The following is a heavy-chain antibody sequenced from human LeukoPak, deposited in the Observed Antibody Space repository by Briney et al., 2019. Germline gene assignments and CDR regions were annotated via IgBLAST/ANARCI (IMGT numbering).Heavy chain of an antibody. CDR1: GYTFTNND. CDR2: VSPDSGDT. CDR3: TRGRAAGD. Sequence: ASVKVSCKASGYTFTNNDINWVRQATGQGIEWMGWVSPDSGDTGYAPNFRGRVTMTTDTSMNTAYMELTSLTSEDTAIYYCTRGRAAGDWGQGTLVTVSS. V-gene: IGHV1-8*01. D-gene: IGHD6-19*01. J-gene: IGHJ4*02.